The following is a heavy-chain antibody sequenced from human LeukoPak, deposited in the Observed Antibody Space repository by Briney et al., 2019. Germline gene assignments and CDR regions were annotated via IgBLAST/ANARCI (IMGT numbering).Heavy chain of an antibody. CDR2: ISGSGDKT. CDR1: GFTFSTYA. J-gene: IGHJ4*02. CDR3: AKTLGGIVGYLEY. V-gene: IGHV3-23*01. Sequence: GGSLRLSCAASGFTFSTYAMTWVRQAPGKGPQWVSSISGSGDKTYYAASVKGRFTISRDNSKNTVYLNMNGLRAEDTATYYCAKTLGGIVGYLEYWGQGTLVTVSS. D-gene: IGHD1-26*01.